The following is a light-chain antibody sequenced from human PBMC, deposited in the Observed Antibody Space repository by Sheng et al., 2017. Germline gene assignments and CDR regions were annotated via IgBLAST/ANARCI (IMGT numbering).Light chain of an antibody. Sequence: EIVMTQSPATLSVSPGERATLSCRASQSVSSNLAWYQQKPGQAPRLLIYSASTRATGVPARFSGSGSGTEFTLTISSLQPDDLATYYCQQYNAYYSFAQGTKLEIK. CDR1: QSVSSN. V-gene: IGKV3-15*01. J-gene: IGKJ2*03. CDR3: QQYNAYYS. CDR2: SAS.